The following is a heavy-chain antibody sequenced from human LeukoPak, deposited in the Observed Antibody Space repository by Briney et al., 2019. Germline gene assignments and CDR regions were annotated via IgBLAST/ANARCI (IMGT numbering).Heavy chain of an antibody. CDR3: AKDRGVHYYGSERGLFNWFDP. CDR1: GFTLKHHA. D-gene: IGHD3-10*01. V-gene: IGHV3-23*01. CDR2: IYGYGGYT. J-gene: IGHJ5*02. Sequence: GSLRPLRATFGFTLKHHAHDRVRPGPGKGAEGVPSIYGYGGYTYYADSVKGRFTISRDNSKNTLYLQMNSLRAEDTAIYYCAKDRGVHYYGSERGLFNWFDPWGQGTLVTVSS.